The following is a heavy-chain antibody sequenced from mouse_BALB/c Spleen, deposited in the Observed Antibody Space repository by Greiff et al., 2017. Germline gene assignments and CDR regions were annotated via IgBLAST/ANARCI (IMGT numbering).Heavy chain of an antibody. CDR3: ARTRDGYYWYFDV. CDR2: IYPGDGDT. J-gene: IGHJ1*01. Sequence: QVQLQQSGAELVRPGSSVKISCKASGYAFSSYWMNWVKQRPGQGLEWIGQIYPGDGDTNYNGKFKGKATLTADKSSSTAYMQLSSLTSEDSAVYFCARTRDGYYWYFDVWGAGTTVTVSS. CDR1: GYAFSSYW. D-gene: IGHD2-3*01. V-gene: IGHV1-80*01.